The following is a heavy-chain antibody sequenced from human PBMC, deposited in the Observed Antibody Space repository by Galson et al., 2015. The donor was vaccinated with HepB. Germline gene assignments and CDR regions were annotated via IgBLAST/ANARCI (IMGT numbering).Heavy chain of an antibody. CDR1: GYTFTGYY. J-gene: IGHJ4*02. CDR3: AREDYGSGWHDDDY. CDR2: INPNSGGT. V-gene: IGHV1-2*02. Sequence: SVKVSCKASGYTFTGYYMHWVRQAPGQGLEWMGWINPNSGGTNYAQKFQGRVTMTRDTSISTAYMELSRLRSDDTAVYYCAREDYGSGWHDDDYWGQGTLVTVSS. D-gene: IGHD6-19*01.